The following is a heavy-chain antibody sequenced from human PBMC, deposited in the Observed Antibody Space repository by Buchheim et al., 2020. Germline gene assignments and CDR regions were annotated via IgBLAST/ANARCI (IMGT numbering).Heavy chain of an antibody. Sequence: QVQLVQSGAEVKKPGSSVKVSCKASGGTFSSYAISWVRQAPGQGLEWMGGIIPIFGTTKYAQKFQGRVTITADEFTSTADMELSSLRSEDTAVYYCARVYTVTAGLWYYYGLDVWGQGTT. CDR3: ARVYTVTAGLWYYYGLDV. J-gene: IGHJ6*02. D-gene: IGHD4-11*01. CDR2: IIPIFGTT. CDR1: GGTFSSYA. V-gene: IGHV1-69*01.